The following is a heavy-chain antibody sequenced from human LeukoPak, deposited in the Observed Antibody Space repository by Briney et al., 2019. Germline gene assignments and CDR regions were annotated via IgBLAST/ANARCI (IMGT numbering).Heavy chain of an antibody. J-gene: IGHJ4*02. Sequence: GGSLRLSCAASGFAFDDYGMSWVRQAPGKGLEWVSGINWNGGSTGYADSVKGLFTISRDNAKNSLYLQMNSLRAEDTALYYCAREKHYYDSSGYLYWGQGTLVTVSS. CDR2: INWNGGST. CDR1: GFAFDDYG. D-gene: IGHD3-22*01. V-gene: IGHV3-20*04. CDR3: AREKHYYDSSGYLY.